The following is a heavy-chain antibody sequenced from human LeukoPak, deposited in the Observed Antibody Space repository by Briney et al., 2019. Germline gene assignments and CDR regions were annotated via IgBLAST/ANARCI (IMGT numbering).Heavy chain of an antibody. J-gene: IGHJ4*02. Sequence: SETLSLTCTVSDGSISSSGYYWGWIRQPPGKGLEWIGSLYYTGSTYYNPSLKSRITISVDTSKNQFSLKPSSVTAADTAVYYCARRIYGGYIDCWGQGTLVTVSS. CDR2: LYYTGST. CDR3: ARRIYGGYIDC. D-gene: IGHD4/OR15-4a*01. CDR1: DGSISSSGYY. V-gene: IGHV4-39*01.